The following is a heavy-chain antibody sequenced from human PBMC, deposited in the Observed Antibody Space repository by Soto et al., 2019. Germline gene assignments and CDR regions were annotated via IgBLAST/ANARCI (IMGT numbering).Heavy chain of an antibody. D-gene: IGHD3-22*01. Sequence: EVQLVESGGGLVKPGGSLRLSCAASGFTFSNAWMNWVRQAPGKGLEQVGRIKSKTDGGTTDYAAPVKGRFTISRDDSNNTLYLQMTSLKTEDTAVYYCTTLRGYYYASSGYYHDYWGQGTLVTVSS. J-gene: IGHJ4*02. CDR3: TTLRGYYYASSGYYHDY. V-gene: IGHV3-15*07. CDR1: GFTFSNAW. CDR2: IKSKTDGGTT.